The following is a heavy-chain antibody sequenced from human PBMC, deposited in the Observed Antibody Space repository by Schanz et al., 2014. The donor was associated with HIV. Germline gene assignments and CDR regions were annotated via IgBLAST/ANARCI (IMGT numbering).Heavy chain of an antibody. CDR1: GLTFGSYA. V-gene: IGHV3-23*03. J-gene: IGHJ3*02. CDR2: FIYSGGST. D-gene: IGHD3-10*01. CDR3: ARVGGWGAFDI. Sequence: EVKLLESGGGLVQPGGSLRLSCAASGLTFGSYAMGWVRQAPGRGLEWVSFIYSGGSTYYADSVKGRFTISRDYSKNTLYLQMNSLRAEDTAVYFCARVGGWGAFDIWGQGTMVAVSS.